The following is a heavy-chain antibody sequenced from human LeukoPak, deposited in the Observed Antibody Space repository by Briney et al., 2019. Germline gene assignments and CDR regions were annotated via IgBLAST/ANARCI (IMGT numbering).Heavy chain of an antibody. CDR3: VRDWNGDYFDY. Sequence: SQTLSLICIVSGDSISSGSYYCTSLRQPAGKGLEWIGRIHTSGNTTYSPSLKSRATISRDTSKNQLSLRLPSVTGADTAVYYCVRDWNGDYFDYWGQGTLVTVPS. CDR1: GDSISSGSYY. CDR2: IHTSGNT. J-gene: IGHJ4*02. V-gene: IGHV4-61*02. D-gene: IGHD1-1*01.